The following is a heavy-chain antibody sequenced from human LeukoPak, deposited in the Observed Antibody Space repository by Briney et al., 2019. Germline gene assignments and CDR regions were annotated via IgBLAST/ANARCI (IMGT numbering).Heavy chain of an antibody. V-gene: IGHV3-21*01. CDR1: GFTFSIHG. D-gene: IGHD2-2*01. CDR3: AREVVVVEPAANTIDY. CDR2: ISKSGTYI. J-gene: IGHJ4*02. Sequence: GGSLRLSCAASGFTFSIHGMHWVRQAPGKGLEWVSAISKSGTYIKYADSVKGRFTVSRDNAKNSLFLQMNSLRVEDTAVYYCAREVVVVEPAANTIDYWGQGTRVTVSS.